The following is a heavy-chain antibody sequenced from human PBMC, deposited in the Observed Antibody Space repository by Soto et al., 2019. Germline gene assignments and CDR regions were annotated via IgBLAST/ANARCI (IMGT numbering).Heavy chain of an antibody. CDR3: ARGISSSWYAYYFDY. D-gene: IGHD6-13*01. Sequence: SETLSLTCTVSGGSISSGDYYWSWIRQPPGKGLEWIGYIYYSGSTNYNPSLKSRVTISVDTSKNQFSLKLSSVTAADTAVYYCARGISSSWYAYYFDYWGQGTLVTVSS. V-gene: IGHV4-61*08. J-gene: IGHJ4*02. CDR1: GGSISSGDYY. CDR2: IYYSGST.